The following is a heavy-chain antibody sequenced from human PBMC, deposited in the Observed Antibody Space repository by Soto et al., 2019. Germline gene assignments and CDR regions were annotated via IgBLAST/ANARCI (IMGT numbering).Heavy chain of an antibody. J-gene: IGHJ4*02. CDR1: GGSISSYY. V-gene: IGHV4-59*01. D-gene: IGHD5-12*01. CDR2: IYYSWST. CDR3: ARGYSGYDYPYYFDY. Sequence: PSETLSLTCTVSGGSISSYYWSWIRQPPGKGLQWIGYIYYSWSTNYNPSLKSRVTISVDTSKNQFSLKLSSVTAADTAVYYCARGYSGYDYPYYFDYWGQGTLVTVSS.